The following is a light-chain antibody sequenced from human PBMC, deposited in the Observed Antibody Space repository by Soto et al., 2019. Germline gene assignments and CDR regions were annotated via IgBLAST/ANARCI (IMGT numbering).Light chain of an antibody. V-gene: IGKV3-20*01. Sequence: EIVLTQSPGTLSLSTGERATLSCRASQSVTSNYLAWYQQKPGQAPRLLIFGASIRDTGIPDRFSGSGSGTDFTLTISRLEPEDLAVYYCQQYGSSPAWTFGQGTKVDI. CDR1: QSVTSNY. J-gene: IGKJ1*01. CDR3: QQYGSSPAWT. CDR2: GAS.